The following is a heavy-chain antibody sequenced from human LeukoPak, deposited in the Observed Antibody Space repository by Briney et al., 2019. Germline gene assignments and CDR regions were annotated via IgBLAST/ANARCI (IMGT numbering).Heavy chain of an antibody. V-gene: IGHV4-34*01. CDR2: INHSGST. CDR3: ARGRGAVTTLFPFDY. CDR1: GGSFSGYY. Sequence: SETLSLTCAVYGGSFSGYYWSWIRQPPGKGLEWIGEINHSGSTNYNPSLKSRVTISADTSKNQFSLKLSSVTAADTAVYYCARGRGAVTTLFPFDYWGQGTLVTVSS. J-gene: IGHJ4*02. D-gene: IGHD4-17*01.